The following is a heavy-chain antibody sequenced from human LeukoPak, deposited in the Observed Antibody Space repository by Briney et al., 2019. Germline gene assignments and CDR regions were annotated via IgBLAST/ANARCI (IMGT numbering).Heavy chain of an antibody. V-gene: IGHV3-30*03. CDR1: GFTFSSYG. D-gene: IGHD2-15*01. CDR3: AREGPAATQDY. Sequence: PGRSLRLSCAASGFTFSSYGMHWVRQAPGKGLEWVAVISYDGSNKYYADSVKGRFNISRDNSKNTLYLQMNSLRAEDTAVYYCAREGPAATQDYWGQGTLVTVSS. J-gene: IGHJ4*02. CDR2: ISYDGSNK.